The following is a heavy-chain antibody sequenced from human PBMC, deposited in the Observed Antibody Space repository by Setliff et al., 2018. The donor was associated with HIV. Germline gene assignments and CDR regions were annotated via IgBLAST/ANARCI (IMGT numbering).Heavy chain of an antibody. D-gene: IGHD3-22*01. CDR2: ISTGGRT. V-gene: IGHV4-61*09. CDR1: GGSISSGNYY. Sequence: SETLSLTCTVSGGSISSGNYYWSWIRQPAGKGLEWIGHISTGGRTNYNPSLMSRLTISVDMSKNQFSLKLSSVTAADTAVYHCARADNYYYDSGAFKSGLDAFDIWGQGTMVTVSS. CDR3: ARADNYYYDSGAFKSGLDAFDI. J-gene: IGHJ3*02.